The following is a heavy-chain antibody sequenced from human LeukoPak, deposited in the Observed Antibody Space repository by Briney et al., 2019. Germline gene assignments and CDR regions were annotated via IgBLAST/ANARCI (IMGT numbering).Heavy chain of an antibody. D-gene: IGHD2-2*01. Sequence: SGGSLRLSCTASGFTFNNYAMSWVRQAPGKGLEWVSSISGSGETTYYADSVRGRFTISRDNSKNTLYLQMNSLRAEDTAVYYCAREYCSSTSCYLGDYWGQGTLVTVSS. J-gene: IGHJ4*02. CDR1: GFTFNNYA. CDR2: ISGSGETT. CDR3: AREYCSSTSCYLGDY. V-gene: IGHV3-23*01.